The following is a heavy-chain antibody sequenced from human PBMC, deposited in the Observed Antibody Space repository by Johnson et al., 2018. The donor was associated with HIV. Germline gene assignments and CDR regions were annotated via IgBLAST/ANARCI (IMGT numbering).Heavy chain of an antibody. CDR2: ISSNGGST. V-gene: IGHV3-64*01. D-gene: IGHD6-6*01. Sequence: VQLVESGGGVVQPGKSLTLSCSASGFTFSSAIMHWVRQAPGKGLEYVSAISSNGGSTYYANSVKGRFTISRDNSKNTLYLQMGSLRAEDMAVYYCARGRGSSSADAFDIWGQGTMVTVSS. CDR1: GFTFSSAI. J-gene: IGHJ3*02. CDR3: ARGRGSSSADAFDI.